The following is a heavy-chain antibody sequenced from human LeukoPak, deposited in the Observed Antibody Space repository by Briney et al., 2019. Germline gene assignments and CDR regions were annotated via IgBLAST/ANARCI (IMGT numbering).Heavy chain of an antibody. CDR3: AKDQNPEGGYYDFWSGYPNWFDP. J-gene: IGHJ5*02. D-gene: IGHD3-3*01. CDR1: GFTFSSYA. CDR2: ISGSGGST. V-gene: IGHV3-23*01. Sequence: GGSLRPSCAASGFTFSSYAMSWVRQAPGKGLEWVSAISGSGGSTYYADSVKGRFTISRDNPKNTLYLQMNSLRAEDTAVYYCAKDQNPEGGYYDFWSGYPNWFDPWGQGTLVTVSS.